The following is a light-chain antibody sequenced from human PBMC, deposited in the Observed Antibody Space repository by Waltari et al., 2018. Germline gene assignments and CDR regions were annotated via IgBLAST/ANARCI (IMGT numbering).Light chain of an antibody. V-gene: IGLV2-14*03. CDR2: DVS. Sequence: QSALTQPASVSGSPGQSITISCTGASSDYYNYVCWYQHHPGKAPKLMIYDVSTRPSGVSNRFSGSKSGSTASLTISGLQAEDEADYYCSVKRGSNTVVFGGGTKLTVL. J-gene: IGLJ2*01. CDR1: SSDYYNY. CDR3: SVKRGSNTVV.